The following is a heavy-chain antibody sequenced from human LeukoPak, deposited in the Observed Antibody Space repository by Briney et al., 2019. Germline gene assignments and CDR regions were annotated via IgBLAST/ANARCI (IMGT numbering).Heavy chain of an antibody. V-gene: IGHV4-39*07. CDR3: GSGTPRRCSSF. J-gene: IGHJ4*02. Sequence: SETLSLTCTVSGDSIKSSSYYWAWVRQPPGKGLEWIASIYYSGTTYYNPSLKSRVTISLDTSRNQHSLKLSSVNAADTAIYYCGSGTPRRCSSFWGQGTLVTVSS. CDR2: IYYSGTT. D-gene: IGHD3-10*01. CDR1: GDSIKSSSYY.